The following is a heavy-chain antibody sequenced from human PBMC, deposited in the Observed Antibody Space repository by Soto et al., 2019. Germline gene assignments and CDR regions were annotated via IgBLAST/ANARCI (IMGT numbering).Heavy chain of an antibody. CDR1: GATISSGGYS. CDR2: IYHSGST. V-gene: IGHV4-30-2*01. J-gene: IGHJ5*02. CDR3: ARVPDR. Sequence: SETLSLTCTVSGATISSGGYSWSWIRQPPGKGLEWIGYIYHSGSTYYNPSLKSRVTISVDRSKNQFSLKLSSVTAADTAVYYCARVPDRWGQGTLVTVSS. D-gene: IGHD2-2*01.